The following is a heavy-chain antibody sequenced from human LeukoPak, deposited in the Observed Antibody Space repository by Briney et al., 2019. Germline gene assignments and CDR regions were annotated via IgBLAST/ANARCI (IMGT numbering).Heavy chain of an antibody. Sequence: SVKVSCKASGGTFSSYAISWVRQAPGHGLKWMGGIIPIFSTANYAQKCQGRVTITTDESTSTAYMELSSLRSEDTAVYSCARSARGSYYYYMDVWGKGTTVTVSS. D-gene: IGHD3-16*01. J-gene: IGHJ6*03. CDR3: ARSARGSYYYYMDV. V-gene: IGHV1-69*05. CDR2: IIPIFSTA. CDR1: GGTFSSYA.